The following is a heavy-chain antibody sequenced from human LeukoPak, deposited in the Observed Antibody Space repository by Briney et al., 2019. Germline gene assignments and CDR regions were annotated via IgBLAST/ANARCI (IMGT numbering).Heavy chain of an antibody. CDR1: GGSFSGYY. J-gene: IGHJ4*02. Sequence: SETLSLTCAVYGGSFSGYYWSWIRQPPGKGPEWIGEINHSGSTNYNPSLKSRVTISVDTSKNQFSLKLSSVTAADTAVYYCARGPTDLNYCSSTSCPPGIDYWGQGTLVTVSS. D-gene: IGHD2-2*01. V-gene: IGHV4-34*01. CDR3: ARGPTDLNYCSSTSCPPGIDY. CDR2: INHSGST.